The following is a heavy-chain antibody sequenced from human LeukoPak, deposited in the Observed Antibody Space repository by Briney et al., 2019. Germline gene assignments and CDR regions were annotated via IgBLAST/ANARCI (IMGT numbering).Heavy chain of an antibody. J-gene: IGHJ4*02. CDR2: ISTYNGKT. V-gene: IGHV1-18*01. CDR1: GYTFTSYG. D-gene: IGHD3-9*01. CDR3: AKNRPKLGRYFDWLLPPLDY. Sequence: GASVKVSCKASGYTFTSYGVSWVRQAPGQGLEWMGWISTYNGKTNYAQKLQGRVTMTTDTSTSTAYMELRSLRSDDTAVNYCAKNRPKLGRYFDWLLPPLDYWGKETLVTVSS.